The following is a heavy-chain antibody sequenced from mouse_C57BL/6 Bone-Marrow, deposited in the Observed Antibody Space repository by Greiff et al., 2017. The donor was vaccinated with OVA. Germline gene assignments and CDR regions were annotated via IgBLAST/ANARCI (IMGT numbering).Heavy chain of an antibody. CDR3: AYDYVFAY. CDR1: GYTFTSYG. CDR2: IYPRSGNT. D-gene: IGHD2-4*01. J-gene: IGHJ3*01. V-gene: IGHV1-81*01. Sequence: QVQLQQSGAELARPGASVKLSCKASGYTFTSYGISWVKQRTGQGLEWIGEIYPRSGNTYYNEKSKGKATLTADKSSSTAYMELRSLTSEDSAVYFCAYDYVFAYWGQGTLVTVSA.